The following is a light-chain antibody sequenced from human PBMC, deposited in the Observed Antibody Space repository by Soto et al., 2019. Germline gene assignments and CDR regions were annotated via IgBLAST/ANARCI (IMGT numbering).Light chain of an antibody. CDR2: GAS. Sequence: EILLTHSPFTLSLSPGDIATLSCRAIQRISSNLAWYQQKPGQAPRLLIYGASNRATGIPDRFSGSGSGTDFTLTISRLEPEDFAVYYCQQYGSSGTFGQGTKVDIK. V-gene: IGKV3-20*01. CDR3: QQYGSSGT. J-gene: IGKJ1*01. CDR1: QRISSN.